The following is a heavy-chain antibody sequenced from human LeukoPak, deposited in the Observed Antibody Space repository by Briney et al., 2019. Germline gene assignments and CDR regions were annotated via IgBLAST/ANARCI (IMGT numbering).Heavy chain of an antibody. CDR2: IYYSGST. CDR3: ARAAEYYDILTGYRYYYYYMDV. Sequence: PSETLSLTCTVSGGSISSYYWSWIRQPPGKGLEWIGYIYYSGSTNYNPSLKSRVTISVDTSKNQFSLKLSSVTAADTAVYYCARAAEYYDILTGYRYYYYYMDVWGKGTTVTVSS. CDR1: GGSISSYY. V-gene: IGHV4-59*01. J-gene: IGHJ6*03. D-gene: IGHD3-9*01.